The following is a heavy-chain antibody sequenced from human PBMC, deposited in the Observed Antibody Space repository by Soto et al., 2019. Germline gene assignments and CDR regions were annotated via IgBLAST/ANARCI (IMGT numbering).Heavy chain of an antibody. J-gene: IGHJ4*02. Sequence: PSETLSLTCAVSGGSISSSNWWGWVSQPPGKWLEWIGDIYHSGSTNYNPSLKSRVTISVDKSKNQASLKLSSVTAADTAVYYCARRGGRENRTPKYYFDYWGQGTLVTVSS. V-gene: IGHV4-4*02. D-gene: IGHD3-10*01. CDR2: IYHSGST. CDR3: ARRGGRENRTPKYYFDY. CDR1: GGSISSSNW.